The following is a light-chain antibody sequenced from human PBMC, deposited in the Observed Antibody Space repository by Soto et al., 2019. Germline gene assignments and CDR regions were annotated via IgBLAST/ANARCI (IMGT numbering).Light chain of an antibody. CDR2: EVT. CDR3: CSYAPTRASYV. CDR1: GSDIGSYNL. V-gene: IGLV2-23*02. J-gene: IGLJ1*01. Sequence: QFVLTQPASVSGSPGQSITISCTGTGSDIGSYNLVSWYQQPPGKAPKLIIYEVTNRPSGVSSRFSGSKSGNTASLTISGLQAEDDADYYCCSYAPTRASYVFGTGTKVTVL.